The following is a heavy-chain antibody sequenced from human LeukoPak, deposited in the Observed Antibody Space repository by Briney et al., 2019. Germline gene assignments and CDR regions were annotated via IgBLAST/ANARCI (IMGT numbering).Heavy chain of an antibody. CDR2: IYHRGST. CDR1: GFTFCSYW. D-gene: IGHD5-24*01. J-gene: IGHJ6*02. CDR3: ARKSDAGKMATIYYYGMDV. Sequence: GSLRLSCAASGFTFCSYWMRWLRQAPGKGLEWIGQIYHRGSTNYNPSLKSRVTISVDSSKNQFSLKLSSVTAADTAVYYCARKSDAGKMATIYYYGMDVWGQGTTVTVSS. V-gene: IGHV4-34*01.